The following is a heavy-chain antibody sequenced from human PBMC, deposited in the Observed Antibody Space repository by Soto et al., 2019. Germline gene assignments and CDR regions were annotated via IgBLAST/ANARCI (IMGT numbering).Heavy chain of an antibody. D-gene: IGHD2-15*01. J-gene: IGHJ6*03. CDR3: ARGCSGGSCTLPYYYYYMDV. V-gene: IGHV3-11*01. Sequence: QVQLVESGGGLVKPGGSLRLSCAASGFTFSDYYMSWIRQAPGKGLEWVSYISSSGSTIYYADSVKGRFTISRDNAKNSLYLQMNSLRAEDTAVYYCARGCSGGSCTLPYYYYYMDVWGNGTTVTVSS. CDR2: ISSSGSTI. CDR1: GFTFSDYY.